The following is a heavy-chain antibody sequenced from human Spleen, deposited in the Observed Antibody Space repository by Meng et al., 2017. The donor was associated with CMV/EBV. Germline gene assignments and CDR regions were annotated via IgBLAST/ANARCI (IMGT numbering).Heavy chain of an antibody. CDR3: GRCWDY. Sequence: GGSLRLSCAASGFTFGNYGMSWVRQAPGKGLEWVSTISISGGDTYYADSVKGRFTISRDNSKNTLYLQMNSLRAEDTAVYHCGRCWDYWGQGTLVTVSS. J-gene: IGHJ4*02. CDR1: GFTFGNYG. D-gene: IGHD4/OR15-4a*01. V-gene: IGHV3-23*01. CDR2: ISISGGDT.